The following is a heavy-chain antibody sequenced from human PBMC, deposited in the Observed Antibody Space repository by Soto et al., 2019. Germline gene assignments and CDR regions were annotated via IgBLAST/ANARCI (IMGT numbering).Heavy chain of an antibody. V-gene: IGHV3-7*01. CDR3: ARGTPSIAAAGYYYMDV. Sequence: GGSLRLSCAASGFTFSSYWMSWVRQAPGKGLEWVANIKQDGSEKYYVDSVKGRFTISRDNAKNSLYLQMNSLRAEDTAVYYCARGTPSIAAAGYYYMDVWGKGTTVTVSS. D-gene: IGHD6-13*01. CDR2: IKQDGSEK. CDR1: GFTFSSYW. J-gene: IGHJ6*03.